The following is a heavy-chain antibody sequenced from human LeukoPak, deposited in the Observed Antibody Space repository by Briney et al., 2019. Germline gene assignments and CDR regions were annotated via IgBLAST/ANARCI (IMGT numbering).Heavy chain of an antibody. D-gene: IGHD3-9*01. V-gene: IGHV4-39*01. J-gene: IGHJ4*02. CDR3: ARVIRTTGYYSNPKSGSFDF. Sequence: PSETLSLTCAVSGGSISSSHPYWGWIRQPPGKGLEWIGSIYSSGSTYYNPSLRTRVTISVDTSKNQFSLKLSSVTAADTAVYYCARVIRTTGYYSNPKSGSFDFWGQGTLVTVSS. CDR2: IYSSGST. CDR1: GGSISSSHPY.